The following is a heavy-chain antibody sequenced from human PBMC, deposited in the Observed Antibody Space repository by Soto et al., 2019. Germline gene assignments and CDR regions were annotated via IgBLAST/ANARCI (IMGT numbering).Heavy chain of an antibody. CDR1: GGSISSGGYY. D-gene: IGHD6-6*01. V-gene: IGHV4-31*03. CDR3: ARSSKYYYFYYGMDV. J-gene: IGHJ6*02. CDR2: IYYSGMT. Sequence: PSETLSLTCTVSGGSISSGGYYWSWIRQHPGKGLEWIGYIYYSGMTYYNPSLKSRVTISVDTSKNQFSLKLSSVTAADTAVYYCARSSKYYYFYYGMDVWGQGTTVTVSS.